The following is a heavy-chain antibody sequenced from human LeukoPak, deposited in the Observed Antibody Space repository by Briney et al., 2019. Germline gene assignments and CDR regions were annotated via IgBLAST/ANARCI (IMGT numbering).Heavy chain of an antibody. V-gene: IGHV3-33*01. Sequence: PGGSLRLSCAASGFTFSSYGMHWVRQAPGKGLEWVAVIWYDGSNKYYADSVKGRFTISRDNSKNTLYLQMNSLRAEDTAVYYCARGGGYSYAYYFDYWGQETLVTVSS. CDR2: IWYDGSNK. CDR1: GFTFSSYG. J-gene: IGHJ4*02. D-gene: IGHD5-18*01. CDR3: ARGGGYSYAYYFDY.